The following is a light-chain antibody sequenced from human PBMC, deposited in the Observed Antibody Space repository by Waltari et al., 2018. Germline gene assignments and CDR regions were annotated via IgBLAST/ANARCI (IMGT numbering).Light chain of an antibody. CDR3: QQYNEWPPIST. J-gene: IGKJ2*01. CDR1: ETIKTN. V-gene: IGKV3-15*01. CDR2: DAS. Sequence: EIVVTQSPATLSVSPGAGATLSCRASETIKTNLAWYQNKPGQAPRLLIYDASTRATGIPARFSGSGSGTEFTLTISSLQSEDFAIYFCQQYNEWPPISTFGQGTNLEIK.